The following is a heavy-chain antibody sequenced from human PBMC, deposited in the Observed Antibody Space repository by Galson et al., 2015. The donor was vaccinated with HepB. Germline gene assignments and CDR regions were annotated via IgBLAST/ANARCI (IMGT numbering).Heavy chain of an antibody. V-gene: IGHV3-23*01. CDR3: TKGRTTGEVHYFYAMDA. D-gene: IGHD1-1*01. Sequence: SLRLSCAASGFSFGSHSMSWVRQTPGKGLEWVSVISARGESTYYADLAKGRFTISRDNSKNTLFLHMNDLRAEDTAVYHCTKGRTTGEVHYFYAMDAWGQGTTVSVSS. CDR2: ISARGEST. J-gene: IGHJ6*02. CDR1: GFSFGSHS.